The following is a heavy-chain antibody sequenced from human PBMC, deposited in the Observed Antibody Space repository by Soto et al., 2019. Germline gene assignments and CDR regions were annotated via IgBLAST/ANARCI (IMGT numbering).Heavy chain of an antibody. CDR3: ARLNNPDYYYYGMDV. J-gene: IGHJ6*02. Sequence: GESLKISCQGSGYSFTSYWIGWVRQMPGKGLEWMGIIYPGDSDTRYSPSFQGQVTISADKSISTAYLQWSSLKASDTAMYYCARLNNPDYYYYGMDVWGQGTTVTVSS. D-gene: IGHD1-1*01. CDR1: GYSFTSYW. CDR2: IYPGDSDT. V-gene: IGHV5-51*01.